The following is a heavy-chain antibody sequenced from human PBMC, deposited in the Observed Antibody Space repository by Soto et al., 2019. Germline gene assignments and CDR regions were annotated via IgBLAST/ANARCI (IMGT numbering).Heavy chain of an antibody. CDR2: ISSNGGST. V-gene: IGHV3-64*01. CDR1: GFTFSSYA. D-gene: IGHD3-3*01. CDR3: ARGSYGVGALEWLLDLHYYYMDV. Sequence: GGSLRLSCAASGFTFSSYAMHWVRQAPGKGLEYVSAISSNGGSTYYANSVKGRFTISRDNSKNTLYLQMGSLRAEDMAVYYCARGSYGVGALEWLLDLHYYYMDVWGKGTTVTVSS. J-gene: IGHJ6*03.